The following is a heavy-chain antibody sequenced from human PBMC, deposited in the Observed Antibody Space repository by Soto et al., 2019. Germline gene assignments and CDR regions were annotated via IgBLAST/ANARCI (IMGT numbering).Heavy chain of an antibody. J-gene: IGHJ4*02. V-gene: IGHV5-51*01. D-gene: IGHD3-22*01. Sequence: PGESLKISCEVSGYTLTSYWIAWVRQMPGKGLEWMAIINPGDSDTRYSPSFQGQVTISVDKSIRTAYLQWSSLKASDTAMYYCASPDSSGYYIYWGQGALVTVSS. CDR1: GYTLTSYW. CDR3: ASPDSSGYYIY. CDR2: INPGDSDT.